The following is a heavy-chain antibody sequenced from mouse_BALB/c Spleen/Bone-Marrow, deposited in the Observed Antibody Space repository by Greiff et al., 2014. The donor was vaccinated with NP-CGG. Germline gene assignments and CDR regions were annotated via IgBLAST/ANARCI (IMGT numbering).Heavy chain of an antibody. CDR2: IDPANGNT. V-gene: IGHV14-3*02. D-gene: IGHD2-4*01. J-gene: IGHJ3*01. Sequence: VQLKQSEAELVKPGASVKLSCTASGFNIKDTYMHWVKQRPEQGLEWIGRIDPANGNTKYDPKFQGKATITADTSSNTAYLQLSSLTSEDTAVYYCASLDDYIYWGQGTLVTVSA. CDR3: ASLDDYIY. CDR1: GFNIKDTY.